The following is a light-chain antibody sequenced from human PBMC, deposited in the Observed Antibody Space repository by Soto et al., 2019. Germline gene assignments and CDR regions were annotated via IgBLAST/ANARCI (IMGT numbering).Light chain of an antibody. CDR1: NLGSKS. J-gene: IGLJ1*01. CDR3: QVWDSSSDHRGV. V-gene: IGLV3-21*02. CDR2: DDS. Sequence: SYELTQPPSVSVAPGQTARITCGGNNLGSKSVHWYQQKPGQAPVLVVYDDSDRPSGIPERFSGSNSGNTATLTISRVEAGDEADYYCQVWDSSSDHRGVFGTGTKLTVL.